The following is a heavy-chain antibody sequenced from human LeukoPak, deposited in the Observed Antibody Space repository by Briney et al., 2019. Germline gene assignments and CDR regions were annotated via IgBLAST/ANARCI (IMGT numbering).Heavy chain of an antibody. V-gene: IGHV3-53*01. CDR2: IYSGGST. CDR3: ARDRYSSSYENYYFEY. J-gene: IGHJ4*02. Sequence: GGSLRLSCAASGFTVSSNYMSWVRQAPGKGLEWVSVIYSGGSTYYADSVKGRFTISRDNSKNTLYLQMNSLRAEDTAVYYCARDRYSSSYENYYFEYWGQGTLVTVSS. CDR1: GFTVSSNY. D-gene: IGHD6-6*01.